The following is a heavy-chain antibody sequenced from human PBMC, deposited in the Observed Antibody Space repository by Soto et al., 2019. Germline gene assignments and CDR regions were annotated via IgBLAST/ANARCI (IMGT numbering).Heavy chain of an antibody. V-gene: IGHV3-9*01. Sequence: GGSLRLSCAASGFTFDDYAMHWVRQAPGKGLEWVSGISWNSGSIGYADFWKGRFTISRDNAKNSLYLQMNSLRAEDTALYYCAKDISPSSTSCDCGAFDIWGQGTMVTVSS. CDR1: GFTFDDYA. J-gene: IGHJ3*02. CDR3: AKDISPSSTSCDCGAFDI. D-gene: IGHD2-2*01. CDR2: ISWNSGSI.